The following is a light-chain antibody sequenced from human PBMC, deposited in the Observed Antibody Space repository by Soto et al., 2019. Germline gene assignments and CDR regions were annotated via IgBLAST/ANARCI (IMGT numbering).Light chain of an antibody. V-gene: IGKV1-39*01. J-gene: IGKJ5*01. CDR2: AAT. CDR3: QQSDTVPIT. Sequence: DIQMTQSPPSLSASVGDRVTIACRASQSIGTYLNWYQQRPGQAPQLLISAATTLRSGVPSRFSGSGSGTDYTLTIDSLQTEDFASYYCQQSDTVPITFGQGTRL. CDR1: QSIGTY.